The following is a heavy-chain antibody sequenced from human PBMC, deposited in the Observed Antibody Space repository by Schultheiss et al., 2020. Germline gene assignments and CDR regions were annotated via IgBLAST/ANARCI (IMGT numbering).Heavy chain of an antibody. V-gene: IGHV4-61*01. CDR3: ARSDRGYYYYMDV. D-gene: IGHD3-22*01. Sequence: SETLSLTCTVSGGSVSSGSYYWSWIRQPPGKGLEWIGYIYYSGSTNYNPSLKSRVTMSVDTSENQFSLRLSSVTAADTAVYYCARSDRGYYYYMDVWGKGTTVTVSS. CDR2: IYYSGST. CDR1: GGSVSSGSYY. J-gene: IGHJ6*03.